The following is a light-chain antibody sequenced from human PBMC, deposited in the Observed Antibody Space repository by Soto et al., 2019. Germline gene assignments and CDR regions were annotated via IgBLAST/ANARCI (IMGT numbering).Light chain of an antibody. V-gene: IGKV3-20*01. CDR3: QQYCDSPYT. J-gene: IGKJ2*01. CDR1: QTVTRSH. CDR2: HIS. Sequence: IVLTQSPGTLSLSPGDRATLSCRASQTVTRSHLAWFHQKPGQAPRLLIYHISTRASGIPDRFSGSGSGTDFTRNISSLEPEDFAVYYCQQYCDSPYTFGRGTKLEIK.